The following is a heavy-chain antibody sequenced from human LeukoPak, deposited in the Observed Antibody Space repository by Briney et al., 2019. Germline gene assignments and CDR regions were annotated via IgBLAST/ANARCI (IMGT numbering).Heavy chain of an antibody. Sequence: ASVKVSCKASGYTLTRYALNWVRQAPGQGLEWMGWISAYNGNTNYAQKLQGRVTMTTDTSTSTAYMELRSLRSDDTAVYYCARDEIPYCSGGSCPYYFDYWGQGTLVTVSS. D-gene: IGHD2-15*01. CDR1: GYTLTRYA. V-gene: IGHV1-18*01. J-gene: IGHJ4*02. CDR2: ISAYNGNT. CDR3: ARDEIPYCSGGSCPYYFDY.